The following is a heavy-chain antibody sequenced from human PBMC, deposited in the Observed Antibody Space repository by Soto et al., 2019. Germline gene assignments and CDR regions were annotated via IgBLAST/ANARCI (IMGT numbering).Heavy chain of an antibody. Sequence: ASVKVSCKTSGYTYNRYGITWVRQAPGRGLELLGWIICYNHDTIYAQKVQGRLSMATDTSTSTAYMELRSLTSDDTAVYYCARDPINTSGINSYVDYWGKGSQVKVCS. V-gene: IGHV1-18*01. CDR3: ARDPINTSGINSYVDY. CDR2: IICYNHDT. CDR1: GYTYNRYG. D-gene: IGHD6-19*01. J-gene: IGHJ4*02.